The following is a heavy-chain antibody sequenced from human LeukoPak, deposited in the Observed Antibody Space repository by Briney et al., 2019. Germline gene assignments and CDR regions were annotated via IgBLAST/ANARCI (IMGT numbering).Heavy chain of an antibody. CDR2: ISGKNGNR. Sequence: GASVKVSCKASGYTFNSYGISWVRQAPGQGLEWMGWISGKNGNRNHAQKFKGRVTMTIDTSTSTAYMELRSLRSDDTAVYYRARAASGAARYRAFDIWGQGTMVTVSS. CDR3: ARAASGAARYRAFDI. V-gene: IGHV1-18*01. CDR1: GYTFNSYG. J-gene: IGHJ3*02. D-gene: IGHD6-19*01.